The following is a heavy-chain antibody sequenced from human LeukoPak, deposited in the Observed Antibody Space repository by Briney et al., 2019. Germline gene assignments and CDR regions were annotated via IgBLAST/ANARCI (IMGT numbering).Heavy chain of an antibody. J-gene: IGHJ5*02. CDR3: ARVAWPPFFRFDP. Sequence: PSETLSLTCTVSGGSISSYYWSWIRQPAGKGLEWIGRIYTSGSTNYNASLKSRVSMSVDTSKNQFSLKLSSVTAADTAVYYCARVAWPPFFRFDPWGQGTLVTVSS. V-gene: IGHV4-4*07. CDR1: GGSISSYY. CDR2: IYTSGST.